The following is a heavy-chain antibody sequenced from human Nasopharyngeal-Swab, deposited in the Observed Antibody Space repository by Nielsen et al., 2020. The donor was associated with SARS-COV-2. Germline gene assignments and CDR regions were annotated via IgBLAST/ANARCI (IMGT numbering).Heavy chain of an antibody. CDR3: ASTPLDSSGYYYAFHY. V-gene: IGHV3-30-3*01. CDR2: ISYDGSNK. J-gene: IGHJ4*02. Sequence: GESLKISCAASGFTFSRYTMRWVHQAPGKGLEWVAVISYDGSNKYYADSVKGRFTISRDISKNTLYLQMNSLGAEDTAVFYCASTPLDSSGYYYAFHYWGRGTLVTVSS. CDR1: GFTFSRYT. D-gene: IGHD3-22*01.